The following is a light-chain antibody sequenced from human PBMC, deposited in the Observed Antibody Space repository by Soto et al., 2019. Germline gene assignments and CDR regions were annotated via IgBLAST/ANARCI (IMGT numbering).Light chain of an antibody. Sequence: DIQMTQSPSTLSASVGDRVTITCRASQSISSWLAWYQQKPGKAPKLLIYQASSLQGGVPSRFSGSGSGTEFTRTIRSLQPDDFATYYCQQYNSHPYTFGQGTKLETK. CDR3: QQYNSHPYT. CDR1: QSISSW. CDR2: QAS. V-gene: IGKV1-5*03. J-gene: IGKJ2*01.